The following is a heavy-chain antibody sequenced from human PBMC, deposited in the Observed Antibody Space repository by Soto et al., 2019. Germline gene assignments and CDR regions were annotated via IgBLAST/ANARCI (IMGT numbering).Heavy chain of an antibody. V-gene: IGHV3-9*01. CDR2: ISWNSGSI. CDR3: AKDKTLSGWYAFDY. D-gene: IGHD6-19*01. CDR1: GFTFDDYA. J-gene: IGHJ4*02. Sequence: EVQLVESGGGLVQPGRSLRLSCAASGFTFDDYAMHWVRQAPGKGLEWVSGISWNSGSIGYADSVKGRFTISRDNAKNSLDLQMKSLRAEDTALYYCAKDKTLSGWYAFDYWGQGTLVTVSS.